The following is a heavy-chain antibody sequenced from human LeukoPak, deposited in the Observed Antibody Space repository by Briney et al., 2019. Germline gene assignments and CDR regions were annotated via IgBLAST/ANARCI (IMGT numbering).Heavy chain of an antibody. Sequence: SETLSLTCTVSGYSISSGYYWGWIRQPPGKGLEWIGSIYHSGSTYYNPSLKSRVTISLDTSKNQFSLKLSSVTAADTAVYYCARDTVGATFPGVFDIWGQGTMVTVSS. CDR3: ARDTVGATFPGVFDI. D-gene: IGHD1-26*01. V-gene: IGHV4-38-2*02. CDR1: GYSISSGYY. J-gene: IGHJ3*02. CDR2: IYHSGST.